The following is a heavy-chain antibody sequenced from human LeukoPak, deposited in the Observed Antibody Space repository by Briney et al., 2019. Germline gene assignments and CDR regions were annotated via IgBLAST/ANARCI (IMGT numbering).Heavy chain of an antibody. D-gene: IGHD5-24*01. J-gene: IGHJ4*02. CDR1: GFTFSDYY. Sequence: GGSLRLSCAASGFTFSDYYMSWIRQAPGKGLEWVSYISSGGSTMYYADSVKGRFTISRDNSKNSLYLQMNSLRAGDTAVYYCVTGDGYNYRFDYWGQGTLVTVSS. CDR3: VTGDGYNYRFDY. CDR2: ISSGGSTM. V-gene: IGHV3-11*01.